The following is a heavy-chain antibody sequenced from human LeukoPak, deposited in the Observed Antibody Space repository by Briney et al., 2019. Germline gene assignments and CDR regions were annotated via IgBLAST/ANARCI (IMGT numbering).Heavy chain of an antibody. J-gene: IGHJ4*02. Sequence: RGSPRLSCAASGFTFSSYGMHWVRQAPGKGLEWVAVISYDGSNKYYADSVKGRFTISRDNSKNTLYLQMNSLRAEDAAVYYCAKDRGNSGWYYFDYWGERTLLTVSS. D-gene: IGHD6-19*01. CDR2: ISYDGSNK. V-gene: IGHV3-30*18. CDR3: AKDRGNSGWYYFDY. CDR1: GFTFSSYG.